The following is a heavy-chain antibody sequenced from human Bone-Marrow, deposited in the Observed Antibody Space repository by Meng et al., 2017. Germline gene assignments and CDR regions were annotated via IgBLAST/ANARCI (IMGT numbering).Heavy chain of an antibody. CDR3: ARSSGWYRPDY. D-gene: IGHD6-19*01. Sequence: GGSLRLSCKGSGYSFTSYWIGWVRQMPGKGLEWMGIIYPGDSDTRYSPSFQGQVTISADKSISTAYLQWSSLKASDTAMYYCARSSGWYRPDYWGQGTLVTVSS. V-gene: IGHV5-51*01. J-gene: IGHJ4*02. CDR1: GYSFTSYW. CDR2: IYPGDSDT.